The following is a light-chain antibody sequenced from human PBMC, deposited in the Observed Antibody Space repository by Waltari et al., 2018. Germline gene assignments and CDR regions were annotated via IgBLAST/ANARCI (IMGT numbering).Light chain of an antibody. V-gene: IGKV1-39*01. J-gene: IGKJ1*01. Sequence: DIQMTQSPAPLPASLGDRVPTTCRPSQSVTTSLNWYQQKSGEPPKPLISAASSFQSGVPSRFSGSGSGTDFTLTISSLQAEDVAVYYCHQYSSTPRAFGQGTKVEIK. CDR1: QSVTTS. CDR3: HQYSSTPRA. CDR2: AAS.